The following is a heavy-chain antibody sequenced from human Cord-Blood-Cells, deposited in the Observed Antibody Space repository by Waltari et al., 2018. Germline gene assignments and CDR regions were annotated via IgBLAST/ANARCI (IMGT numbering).Heavy chain of an antibody. CDR1: GGSISSSNW. J-gene: IGHJ3*02. V-gene: IGHV4-4*02. CDR2: IYNSGST. Sequence: QVQLQESGPGLVKPSGTLSLTCAVSGGSISSSNWWSWVRQPPGQGLEWIGEIYNSGSTNYNPSLKSRVTISVDKSKNQFSLKLSSVTAADTAVYYCARGASSGYWAGAVGGPDAFDIWGQGTMVTVSS. D-gene: IGHD3-22*01. CDR3: ARGASSGYWAGAVGGPDAFDI.